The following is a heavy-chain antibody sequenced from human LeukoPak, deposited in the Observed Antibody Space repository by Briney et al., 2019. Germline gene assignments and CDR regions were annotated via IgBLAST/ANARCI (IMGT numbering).Heavy chain of an antibody. CDR2: ISSSSSYI. CDR3: ARVWATVTTGYNWFDP. CDR1: GFTFSSYS. V-gene: IGHV3-21*01. D-gene: IGHD4-17*01. J-gene: IGHJ5*02. Sequence: GGSLRLSYAASGFTFSSYSMNWVRQAPGKGLEWVSSISSSSSYIYYADSVKGRFTISRDNAKNSLYLQMNSLRAEDTAVYYCARVWATVTTGYNWFDPWGQGTLVTVSS.